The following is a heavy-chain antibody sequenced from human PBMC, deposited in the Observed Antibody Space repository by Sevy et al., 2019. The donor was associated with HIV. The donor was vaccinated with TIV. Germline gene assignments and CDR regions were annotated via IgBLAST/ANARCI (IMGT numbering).Heavy chain of an antibody. D-gene: IGHD3-9*01. CDR2: ISTYNGNT. Sequence: ASVKVSCKASGYTFTNYGISWVRQAHGQGLEWMGWISTYNGNTNYAQKLQGRVTLTTDTSTSTAYMELRSLRSDDTAVYSCARVGRTGYYYVDYWGQGTLVTVSS. J-gene: IGHJ4*02. CDR3: ARVGRTGYYYVDY. V-gene: IGHV1-18*01. CDR1: GYTFTNYG.